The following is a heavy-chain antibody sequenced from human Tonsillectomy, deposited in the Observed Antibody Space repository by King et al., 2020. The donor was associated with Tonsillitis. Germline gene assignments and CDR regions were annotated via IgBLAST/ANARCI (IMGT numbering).Heavy chain of an antibody. D-gene: IGHD3-3*01. Sequence: VQLVESGGGVVQPGRSLRLSCTASAFSFSYYGMYWVSQAPGKGLEWVSYISYDGSNEYYVESVKGRFTISRDNFKNTLYLQMNSLRIEDTSVYYCARVLIWSYSDYWGQGTLVTVSS. CDR3: ARVLIWSYSDY. CDR1: AFSFSYYG. V-gene: IGHV3-30*04. J-gene: IGHJ4*02. CDR2: ISYDGSNE.